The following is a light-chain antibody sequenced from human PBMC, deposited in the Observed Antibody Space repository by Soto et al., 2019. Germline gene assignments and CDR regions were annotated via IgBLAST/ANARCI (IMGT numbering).Light chain of an antibody. CDR1: QTLLFSSNNKNY. V-gene: IGKV4-1*01. CDR2: WAL. CDR3: QQFYSPPWT. Sequence: DIVLTQSSDSLAVSLGERATINCKSSQTLLFSSNNKNYLAWYQQKAGQPPKLLFYWALTRESGVPDRFSASGSVTNFALPISSLQAADVAVYYCQQFYSPPWTFGQGTKVEIK. J-gene: IGKJ1*01.